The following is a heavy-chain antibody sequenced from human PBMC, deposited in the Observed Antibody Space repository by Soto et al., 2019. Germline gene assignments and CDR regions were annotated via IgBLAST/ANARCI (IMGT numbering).Heavy chain of an antibody. D-gene: IGHD3-10*01. J-gene: IGHJ4*02. CDR2: FSNIGGST. CDR1: GFTFSIYA. V-gene: IGHV3-23*01. Sequence: GGSLRLSCAASGFTFSIYAMNWVRQAPGKGLEWVSSFSNIGGSTYYYADSVKGRFTISRDNSRNTLYLQMNSLKAEDTAVYYCARTPAQFTYGKFDFWGQGTLVTVSS. CDR3: ARTPAQFTYGKFDF.